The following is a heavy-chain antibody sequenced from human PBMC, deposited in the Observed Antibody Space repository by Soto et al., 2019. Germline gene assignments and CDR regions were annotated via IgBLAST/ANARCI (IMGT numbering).Heavy chain of an antibody. V-gene: IGHV3-53*01. Sequence: GGSLRLSCAASGFTVSSNYMSWVRQAPGKGLEWVSVIYSGGSTYYADSVKGRFTISRDNSKNTLYLQMNSLRAEDTAVYYCAREYSLAVVATGYWGQGIRVTVSS. D-gene: IGHD3-22*01. CDR3: AREYSLAVVATGY. J-gene: IGHJ4*02. CDR2: IYSGGST. CDR1: GFTVSSNY.